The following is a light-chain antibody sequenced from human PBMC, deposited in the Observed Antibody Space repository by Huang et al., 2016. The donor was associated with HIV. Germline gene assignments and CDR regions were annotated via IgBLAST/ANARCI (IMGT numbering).Light chain of an antibody. Sequence: EIVLTQSPATLSLSPGERATLSCGASQNVNSNYLAWYQQRPGLAPRLLMYDVSDRATGIPDRFNGSGSGTDFTLTISRLEPEDFAVYYCQQYGNSPYTFGQGTKLEIK. CDR3: QQYGNSPYT. CDR2: DVS. V-gene: IGKV3D-20*01. CDR1: QNVNSNY. J-gene: IGKJ2*01.